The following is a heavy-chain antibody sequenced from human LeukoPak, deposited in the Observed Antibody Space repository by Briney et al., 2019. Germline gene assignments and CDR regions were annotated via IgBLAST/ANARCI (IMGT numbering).Heavy chain of an antibody. CDR1: GFTFSSYS. CDR3: AREGHRIAAAGANDY. D-gene: IGHD6-13*01. Sequence: PGGSLRLSCAASGFTFSSYSINWVRQAPGKGLEWVSSISSSSSYIYYADSVKGRFTISRDNAKNSLYLQMNSLRAEDTAVYYCAREGHRIAAAGANDYWGQGTLVTVSS. V-gene: IGHV3-21*01. CDR2: ISSSSSYI. J-gene: IGHJ4*02.